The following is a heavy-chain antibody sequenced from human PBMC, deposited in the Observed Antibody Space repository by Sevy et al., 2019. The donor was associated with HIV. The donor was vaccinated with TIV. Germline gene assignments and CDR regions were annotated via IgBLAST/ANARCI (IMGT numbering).Heavy chain of an antibody. CDR3: ARASIAAPGAPFDY. CDR1: GGSFSGDY. CDR2: INHSGST. J-gene: IGHJ4*02. D-gene: IGHD6-13*01. V-gene: IGHV4-34*01. Sequence: SETPSLTCAVYGGSFSGDYWSWIRQPPGKGLEWIGEINHSGSTNYYPSLKSRVTISVDTSKNQFSLKLSSVTAADTAVYYCARASIAAPGAPFDYWGQGTLVTVSS.